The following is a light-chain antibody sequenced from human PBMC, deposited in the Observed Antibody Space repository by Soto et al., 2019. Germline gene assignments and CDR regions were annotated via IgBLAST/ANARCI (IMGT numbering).Light chain of an antibody. CDR1: QGIRND. CDR2: AAS. CDR3: LQDYNYPRT. V-gene: IGKV1-6*01. Sequence: AIPMTQSPSSLSASVGDRVTITCRASQGIRNDLGWYQQKSGKATKLLIYAASNLQRGVPSRFSGRGSGTDFTLTISSLQPEDFATYFCLQDYNYPRTFGQGTRVEI. J-gene: IGKJ1*01.